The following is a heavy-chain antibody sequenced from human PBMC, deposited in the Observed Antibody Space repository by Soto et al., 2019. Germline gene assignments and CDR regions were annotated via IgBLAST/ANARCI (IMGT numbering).Heavy chain of an antibody. D-gene: IGHD4-4*01. V-gene: IGHV1-24*01. CDR2: IDPEGGEI. Sequence: GASVKVSCKVSGYTLTELSMHWVRQAPGKGFEWMGGIDPEGGEIIYAQKFQGRVTMTRDTSTTTVYMELSSLKSEDTAVCYCARYDYNGYYFDYWGQGTLVTVSS. CDR3: ARYDYNGYYFDY. CDR1: GYTLTELS. J-gene: IGHJ4*02.